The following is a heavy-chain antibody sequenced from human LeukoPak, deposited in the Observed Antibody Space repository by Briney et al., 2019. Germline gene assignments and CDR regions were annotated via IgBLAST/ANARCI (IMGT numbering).Heavy chain of an antibody. Sequence: GGSLRLSCAASGFTFNTYEMNWVRQAPGKGLEWVSYISSGGSSIYYADSVKGRFTISRDNAKNSLYLQMNSLRAEDTAVYYCARRQFYYYGMDAWGRGTTVTVSS. CDR3: ARRQFYYYGMDA. CDR2: ISSGGSSI. CDR1: GFTFNTYE. D-gene: IGHD5-24*01. V-gene: IGHV3-48*03. J-gene: IGHJ6*02.